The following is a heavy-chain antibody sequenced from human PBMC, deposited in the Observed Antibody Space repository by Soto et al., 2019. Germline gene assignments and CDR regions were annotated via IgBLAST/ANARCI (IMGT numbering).Heavy chain of an antibody. D-gene: IGHD6-19*01. V-gene: IGHV4-39*01. CDR1: GGSISSSSYY. J-gene: IGHJ4*02. CDR2: IYYSGST. Sequence: SETLSLTCTVSGGSISSSSYYWGWIRQPPGKGLEWIGSIYYSGSTYYNPSLKSRVTISVDTSKNQFSLKLSSVTAADTAVYYCATRGYSSCLDYWGQGTLVTVSS. CDR3: ATRGYSSCLDY.